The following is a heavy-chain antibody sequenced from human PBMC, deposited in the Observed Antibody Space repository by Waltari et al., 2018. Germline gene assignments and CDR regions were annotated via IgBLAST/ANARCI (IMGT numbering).Heavy chain of an antibody. CDR2: ISYNGRNI. J-gene: IGHJ6*02. CDR1: DFTFSSYA. D-gene: IGHD3-22*01. Sequence: QVQLVESGGGVVQPGGSLRLPCAASDFTFSSYALPWVRQAPGKGLEWVAVISYNGRNIYYVDSVKGRFTISRDNSKKTLYMQMNSLTAEDTAVYYCARDYCDRANCHGMDVWGQGTTVTV. CDR3: ARDYCDRANCHGMDV. V-gene: IGHV3-30*04.